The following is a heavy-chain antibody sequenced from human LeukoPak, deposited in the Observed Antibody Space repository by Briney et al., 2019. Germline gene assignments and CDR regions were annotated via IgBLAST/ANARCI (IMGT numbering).Heavy chain of an antibody. D-gene: IGHD2-8*01. J-gene: IGHJ4*02. CDR3: ARMETTNYYFDY. Sequence: SGPTLVNPTPTLTLTCTFSGFSLSTSGMCVCWIRQPPGKALEWLARIDWDDDKYYSASLKTRVTISKDTSKNQVVRTLTNMDPVDTATYYCARMETTNYYFDYGGQGTLVTVSS. V-gene: IGHV2-70*11. CDR2: IDWDDDK. CDR1: GFSLSTSGMC.